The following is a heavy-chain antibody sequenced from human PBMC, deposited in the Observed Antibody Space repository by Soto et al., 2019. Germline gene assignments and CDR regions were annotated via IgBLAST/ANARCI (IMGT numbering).Heavy chain of an antibody. CDR3: VTGRPTHWYS. Sequence: GGSLRLSCAASGFTFSSFDMHWVRQATGKGLERVSGIGGGGDTYYPGSVKGRFTISRENAKNSLYLQMNSLRAGDTAVYYCVTGRPTHWYSWGQGTLVTVSS. CDR1: GFTFSSFD. D-gene: IGHD1-20*01. CDR2: IGGGGDT. J-gene: IGHJ5*02. V-gene: IGHV3-13*01.